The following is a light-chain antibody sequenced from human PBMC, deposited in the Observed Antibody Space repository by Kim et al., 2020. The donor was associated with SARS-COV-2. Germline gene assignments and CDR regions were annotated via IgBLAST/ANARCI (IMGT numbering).Light chain of an antibody. Sequence: ASVGDRVTITCRASQTIKNWLAWYQQKPGKAPKLLIYKTSSLESGVPSRFSGSRSGTEFTLTISNLQPDDFATYYCQHSYSSSPYTFGQGTKLEI. CDR1: QTIKNW. V-gene: IGKV1-5*03. J-gene: IGKJ2*01. CDR3: QHSYSSSPYT. CDR2: KTS.